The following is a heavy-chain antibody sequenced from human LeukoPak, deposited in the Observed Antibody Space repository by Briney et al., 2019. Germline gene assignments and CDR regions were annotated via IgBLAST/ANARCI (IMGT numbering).Heavy chain of an antibody. D-gene: IGHD3-10*01. CDR3: AREYGSGRLDY. Sequence: ASVKVSCKASGYTFTSYYMHWVRQAPGQGLEWMGIINPSGGSTIYAQKFQGRVTMTRDMSTSTVYMELSSLRSEDTAVYYCAREYGSGRLDYWGQGTLVTVSS. J-gene: IGHJ4*02. CDR2: INPSGGST. CDR1: GYTFTSYY. V-gene: IGHV1-46*01.